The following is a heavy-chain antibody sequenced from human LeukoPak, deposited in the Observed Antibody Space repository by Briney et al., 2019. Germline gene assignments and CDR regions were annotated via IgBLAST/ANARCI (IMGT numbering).Heavy chain of an antibody. D-gene: IGHD3-22*01. J-gene: IGHJ4*02. CDR2: IRGSGGST. V-gene: IGHV3-23*01. Sequence: GGSLRLSCEISGLTFSIYAMSWVRQAPGKGLEWVSTIRGSGGSTYYADSVKGLFTISRDNSKNTLYLQMNSLRAEDTAVYYCAKDPKAPTYYYDSSGYYPLFDYWGQGTLVTVSS. CDR1: GLTFSIYA. CDR3: AKDPKAPTYYYDSSGYYPLFDY.